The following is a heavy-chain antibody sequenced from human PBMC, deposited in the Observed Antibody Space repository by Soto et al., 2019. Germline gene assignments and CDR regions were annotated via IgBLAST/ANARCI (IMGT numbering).Heavy chain of an antibody. D-gene: IGHD1-26*01. CDR3: ASPTGSYYAPFDY. J-gene: IGHJ4*02. Sequence: SETLSLTCTVSGGSISSGDYYWSWIRQPPGKGLEWIGYIYYSGSTYYNPFLKSRVTISVDTSKNQFSLKLSSVTAADTAVYYCASPTGSYYAPFDYWGQGTLVTVSS. CDR2: IYYSGST. V-gene: IGHV4-30-4*01. CDR1: GGSISSGDYY.